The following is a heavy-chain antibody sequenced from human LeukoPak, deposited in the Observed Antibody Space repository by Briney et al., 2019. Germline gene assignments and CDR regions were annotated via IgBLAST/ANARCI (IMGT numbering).Heavy chain of an antibody. J-gene: IGHJ6*03. V-gene: IGHV4-34*01. CDR3: ARGRGYCSSTSCRQKYYYYYYMDV. D-gene: IGHD2-2*03. CDR2: INHSGTT. CDR1: GGSFSGYY. Sequence: SETLSLTCAVYGGSFSGYYWSWFRKPPGKGLDWMGEINHSGTTNYNPSLKSRVTISVDTSKNQFSLKLSSVTAADTAVYYCARGRGYCSSTSCRQKYYYYYYMDVWGKGTTVTVSS.